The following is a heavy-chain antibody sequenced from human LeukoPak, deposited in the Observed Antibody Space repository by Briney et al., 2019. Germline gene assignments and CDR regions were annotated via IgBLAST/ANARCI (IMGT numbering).Heavy chain of an antibody. CDR3: ARVGDSTTPGGDKAWFDP. V-gene: IGHV3-48*03. Sequence: GGSLRLSCAASGFTFSSYEMNWVRQAPGKGLEWVSYISSSGSTIYYADSVKGRFTISRDNAKNSLYLQMNSLRAEDTAVYYCARVGDSTTPGGDKAWFDPWGQGTLVTVSS. D-gene: IGHD2-2*01. J-gene: IGHJ5*02. CDR1: GFTFSSYE. CDR2: ISSSGSTI.